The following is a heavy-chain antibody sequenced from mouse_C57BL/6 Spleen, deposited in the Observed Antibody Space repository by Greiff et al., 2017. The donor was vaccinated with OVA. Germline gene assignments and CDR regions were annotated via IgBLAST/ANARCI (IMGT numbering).Heavy chain of an antibody. V-gene: IGHV5-17*01. J-gene: IGHJ1*03. D-gene: IGHD2-5*01. CDR2: ISSGSSTI. CDR1: GFTFSDYG. Sequence: EVHLVESGGGLVKPGGSLKLSCAASGFTFSDYGMHWVRQAPEKGLEWVAYISSGSSTIYYADTVKGRFTISRDNAKNTLFLQMTSLRSEDTAMYYCARTGYSNYVGWYFDVWGTGTTVTVSS. CDR3: ARTGYSNYVGWYFDV.